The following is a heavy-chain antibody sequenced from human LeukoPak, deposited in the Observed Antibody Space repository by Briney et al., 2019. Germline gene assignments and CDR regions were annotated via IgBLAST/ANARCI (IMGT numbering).Heavy chain of an antibody. D-gene: IGHD6-13*01. V-gene: IGHV4-59*01. CDR2: VYYTGST. Sequence: SETLSLTRTVSGGSISSYYWSWVRQPPGKGLEWIGFVYYTGSTNYSPSLKSRVTISVDTSKNQFSLKLRSVTAADTAVYYCARISSSNWYNERGAFDVWGQGTIVTVSS. J-gene: IGHJ3*01. CDR3: ARISSSNWYNERGAFDV. CDR1: GGSISSYY.